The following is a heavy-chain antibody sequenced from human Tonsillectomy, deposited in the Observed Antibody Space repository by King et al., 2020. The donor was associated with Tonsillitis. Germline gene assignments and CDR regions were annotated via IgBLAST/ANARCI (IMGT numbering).Heavy chain of an antibody. D-gene: IGHD3-22*01. CDR3: ARDTYYDDSGYSDD. J-gene: IGHJ4*02. V-gene: IGHV1-2*02. CDR1: GYTFTDYY. Sequence: VQLVESGAEVKKPGASVKVSCKASGYTFTDYYIHWVRQAPGQGLEWMGWINPNSGGTNYAQKFQGRATMTRDTSINTAYMELSRLRSDDTAVYYCARDTYYDDSGYSDDWGQGTLVTVSS. CDR2: INPNSGGT.